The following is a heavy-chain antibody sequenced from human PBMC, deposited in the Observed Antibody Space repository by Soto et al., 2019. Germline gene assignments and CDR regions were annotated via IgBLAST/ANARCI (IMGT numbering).Heavy chain of an antibody. V-gene: IGHV1-3*01. CDR2: INPGDGNT. J-gene: IGHJ4*02. Sequence: ASVKVSCKASGYTFTSYGINWVRQAPGRGLEWMGWINPGDGNTKYSQQFQGRVIIDRDTSASTAYMELSSLRSEDTAVYYCARGGYFDSSNYLAYWGLGTLVTVSS. D-gene: IGHD3-22*01. CDR3: ARGGYFDSSNYLAY. CDR1: GYTFTSYG.